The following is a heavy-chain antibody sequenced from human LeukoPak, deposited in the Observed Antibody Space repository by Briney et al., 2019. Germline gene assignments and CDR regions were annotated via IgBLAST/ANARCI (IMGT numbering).Heavy chain of an antibody. CDR1: GGSISSGSYY. CDR2: IYYSGST. V-gene: IGHV4-61*01. Sequence: PSETLSLTCTVSGGSISSGSYYWSWIRQPPGKGLEWIGYIYYSGSTNYNPSLKSRVTISVDTSKNQLSLKLSSVSAADTAVYYCARVRQLGVIYYYYYMDVWGKGTTVTVSS. CDR3: ARVRQLGVIYYYYYMDV. J-gene: IGHJ6*03. D-gene: IGHD6-6*01.